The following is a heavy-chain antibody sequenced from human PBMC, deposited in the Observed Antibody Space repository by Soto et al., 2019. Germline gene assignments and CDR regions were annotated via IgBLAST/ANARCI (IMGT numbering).Heavy chain of an antibody. V-gene: IGHV3-30-3*01. CDR2: ISYDGSNK. Sequence: GGSLRLSCAASGFTFSRYAMHWVRQAPGKGLEWVAVISYDGSNKYYADSVKGRFTISRDNSKNTLYLQMNSLRAEDTAVYYCVRTDGGGGSSPLDSWGQGTMVTVYS. J-gene: IGHJ5*01. CDR3: VRTDGGGGSSPLDS. CDR1: GFTFSRYA. D-gene: IGHD2-15*01.